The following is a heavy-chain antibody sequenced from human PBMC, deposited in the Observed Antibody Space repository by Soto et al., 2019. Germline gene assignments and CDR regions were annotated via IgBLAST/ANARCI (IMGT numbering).Heavy chain of an antibody. V-gene: IGHV3-15*01. CDR3: TTDLYYDILTGHIGH. J-gene: IGHJ4*02. CDR1: GFTFSNAW. CDR2: IKSKTDGGTT. Sequence: GGSLRLSCAASGFTFSNAWMSWVRQAPGKGLEWVGRIKSKTDGGTTDYAAPVKGRFTISRDDSKNTLYLQMNSLKTEDTAVYYCTTDLYYDILTGHIGHWGQGTLVTVSS. D-gene: IGHD3-9*01.